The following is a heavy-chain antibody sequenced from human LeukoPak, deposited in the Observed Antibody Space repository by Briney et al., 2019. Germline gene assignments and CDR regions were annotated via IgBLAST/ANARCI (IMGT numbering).Heavy chain of an antibody. CDR1: GFSFSSYW. Sequence: GGSLRLSCAASGFSFSSYWMHWVRQAPGKGLVWVSRIDSDGRSTSYADSVKGRFTISRDNATNTLYLQMNSLRAEDTGVYYCASLRGSSNFDYWGQGTLVTVSS. CDR2: IDSDGRST. D-gene: IGHD2-15*01. J-gene: IGHJ4*02. CDR3: ASLRGSSNFDY. V-gene: IGHV3-74*01.